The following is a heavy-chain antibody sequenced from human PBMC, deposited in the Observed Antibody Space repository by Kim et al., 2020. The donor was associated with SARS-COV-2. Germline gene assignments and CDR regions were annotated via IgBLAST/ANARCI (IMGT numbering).Heavy chain of an antibody. CDR1: GFTFSRYA. V-gene: IGHV3-23*01. Sequence: GGSLRLSCAASGFTFSRYAMSWVRQAPGKGPEWIAAVNNGGNAYYANSAKGRFTVSRDNNRNTLDLQMNSLAAEDTALYFCAKDHPSSGWPTFDSWGKGTLVTVSS. D-gene: IGHD6-19*01. CDR3: AKDHPSSGWPTFDS. J-gene: IGHJ4*02. CDR2: VNNGGNA.